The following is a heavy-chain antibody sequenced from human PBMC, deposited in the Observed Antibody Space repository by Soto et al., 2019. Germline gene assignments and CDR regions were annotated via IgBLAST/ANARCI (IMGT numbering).Heavy chain of an antibody. CDR2: IYYSGST. Sequence: PSETLSLTCTVSGGSISSYYWSWIRQPPGKGLEWIGYIYYSGSTNYNPSLKSRATISVDTSKNQFSLKLSSVTAADTAVYYCARRYGSAFDIWGKGTMVTVSS. J-gene: IGHJ3*02. D-gene: IGHD3-10*01. CDR3: ARRYGSAFDI. CDR1: GGSISSYY. V-gene: IGHV4-59*01.